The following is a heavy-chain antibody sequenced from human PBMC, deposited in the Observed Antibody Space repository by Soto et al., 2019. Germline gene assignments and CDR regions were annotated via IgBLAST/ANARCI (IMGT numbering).Heavy chain of an antibody. V-gene: IGHV3-74*01. CDR2: INGDGSIT. Sequence: GGSLRLSCAASGFTFSIYWMYWVRQGPGKGLVWVSRINGDGSITDYADSVKGRFTISRDNAKNTLFLQMNSLRAGDTAVYYCVRMLDRDFWGQGTLVTVSS. CDR3: VRMLDRDF. CDR1: GFTFSIYW. J-gene: IGHJ4*02. D-gene: IGHD3-10*02.